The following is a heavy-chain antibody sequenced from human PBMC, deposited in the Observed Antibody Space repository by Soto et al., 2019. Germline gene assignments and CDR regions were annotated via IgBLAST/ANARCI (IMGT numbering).Heavy chain of an antibody. Sequence: SETLSLTCTVSGGSISSSSYYWGWIRQPPGKGLEWIGSIYYSGSTYYNPSLKSRVTISVDTSKNQFSLKLSSVTAADTAVYYCARPRTYYYGSGSYSPRYYFDYWGQGTLLTVS. D-gene: IGHD3-10*01. V-gene: IGHV4-39*01. CDR3: ARPRTYYYGSGSYSPRYYFDY. CDR1: GGSISSSSYY. J-gene: IGHJ4*02. CDR2: IYYSGST.